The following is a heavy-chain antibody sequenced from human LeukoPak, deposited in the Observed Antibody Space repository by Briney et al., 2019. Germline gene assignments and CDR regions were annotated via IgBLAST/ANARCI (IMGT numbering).Heavy chain of an antibody. CDR1: GGTFSSYA. CDR2: IKSKTDGGTT. Sequence: SCKASGGTFSSYAISWVRQAPGKGLEWVGRIKSKTDGGTTDYAAPVKGRFTISRDDSKNTLYLQMNSLKTEDTAVYYCTTPPPYCTNGVCYDYWGQGTLVTVSS. J-gene: IGHJ4*02. V-gene: IGHV3-15*01. CDR3: TTPPPYCTNGVCYDY. D-gene: IGHD2-8*01.